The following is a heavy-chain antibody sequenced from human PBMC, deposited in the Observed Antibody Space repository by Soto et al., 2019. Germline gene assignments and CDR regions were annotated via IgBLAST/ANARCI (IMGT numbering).Heavy chain of an antibody. CDR1: GFSLSTSGVG. CDR3: AHIGDTVTTWGY. Sequence: QITLKESGPTLVKPTQTLTLTCTFSGFSLSTSGVGVGWIRQPPGKALEWLALIYWDDDKRYSPSLKSRLTINKDTSKNQVVLTMTNMDPVDTATYYCAHIGDTVTTWGYWGQGTLVTVSS. D-gene: IGHD4-17*01. J-gene: IGHJ4*02. CDR2: IYWDDDK. V-gene: IGHV2-5*02.